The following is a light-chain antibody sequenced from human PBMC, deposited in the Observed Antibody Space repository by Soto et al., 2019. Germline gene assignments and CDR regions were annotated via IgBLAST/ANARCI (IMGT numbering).Light chain of an antibody. CDR1: QSISNN. CDR2: DAS. V-gene: IGKV3-15*01. CDR3: EQYNNWSPWT. Sequence: ILMTQSPATLSVSPGERATLSCRASQSISNNLAWYQQKPGQAHRLLIYDASTWATGIPARFSGSGSGTEFTLTIIGLQAEEFAVYCCEQYNNWSPWTFGQGTKVEIK. J-gene: IGKJ1*01.